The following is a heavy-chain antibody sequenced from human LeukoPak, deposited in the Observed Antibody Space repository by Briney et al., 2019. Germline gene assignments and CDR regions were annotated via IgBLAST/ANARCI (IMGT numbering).Heavy chain of an antibody. D-gene: IGHD5-24*01. J-gene: IGHJ3*02. Sequence: GASVKVSCKASGYTFTGYYMHWVRQAPGQGLEWMGWINPNSGGTNYAQKFQGRVTMTRDTSISTAYMELSRLRSDDTAVYYCARLEMTIRVAFDIWGQGTMVTVSS. CDR2: INPNSGGT. V-gene: IGHV1-2*02. CDR1: GYTFTGYY. CDR3: ARLEMTIRVAFDI.